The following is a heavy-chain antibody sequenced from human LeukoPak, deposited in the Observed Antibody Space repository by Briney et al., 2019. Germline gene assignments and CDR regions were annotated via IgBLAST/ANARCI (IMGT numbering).Heavy chain of an antibody. J-gene: IGHJ4*02. CDR3: ARGTGEGYTYGRYYFDY. D-gene: IGHD5-18*01. V-gene: IGHV1-2*02. Sequence: ASVKVSCKASGYSFTGNYMHWVRQAPGQGLEWMGWINPNSGVTDYAQNFQGRVTMTRDTSISTAYVELSRLRSDDTAVYYCARGTGEGYTYGRYYFDYWGQGTLVTVSS. CDR2: INPNSGVT. CDR1: GYSFTGNY.